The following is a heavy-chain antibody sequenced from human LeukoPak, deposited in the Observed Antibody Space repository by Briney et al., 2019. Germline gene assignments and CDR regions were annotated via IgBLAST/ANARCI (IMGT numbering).Heavy chain of an antibody. J-gene: IGHJ3*02. V-gene: IGHV3-7*01. CDR2: IKPDGSEG. CDR3: ARDLAAMVTGAFDI. CDR1: GFTFSSYA. D-gene: IGHD5-18*01. Sequence: PGGSLRLSCAASGFTFSSYAMSWVRQAPGKGLEWVANIKPDGSEGLYADSVRGRFTISRDNTKSSMYLQMNSLRVEDTAVYYCARDLAAMVTGAFDIWGQGTMVTVSS.